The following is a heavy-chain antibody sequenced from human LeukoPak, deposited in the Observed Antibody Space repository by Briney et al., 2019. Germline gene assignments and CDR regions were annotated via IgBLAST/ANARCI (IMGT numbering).Heavy chain of an antibody. CDR1: GGSISGYY. V-gene: IGHV4-4*09. J-gene: IGHJ6*03. CDR2: IYTSGST. Sequence: SETLSLACTVSGGSISGYYWSWIRQPPGKGLEWIGYIYTSGSTNYNPSLESRVTISVDTSKNQFSLRLSSVTAADTAVYYCARWYGGYYYYMDVWGKGTLATVSS. CDR3: ARWYGGYYYYMDV. D-gene: IGHD2-15*01.